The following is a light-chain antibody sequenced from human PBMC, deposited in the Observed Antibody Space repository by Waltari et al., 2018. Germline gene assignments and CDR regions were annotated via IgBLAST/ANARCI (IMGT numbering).Light chain of an antibody. Sequence: EIVMTQSPATLSVSPGERATLSCRASQSISSNLAWYQQKSGQAPRLLIYGASTRATGIPDRLSGSGSGTECTLTISSLQSGDFAVYYCQHYNNWPPGRTFGQGTKVEIK. CDR1: QSISSN. J-gene: IGKJ1*01. CDR3: QHYNNWPPGRT. V-gene: IGKV3-15*01. CDR2: GAS.